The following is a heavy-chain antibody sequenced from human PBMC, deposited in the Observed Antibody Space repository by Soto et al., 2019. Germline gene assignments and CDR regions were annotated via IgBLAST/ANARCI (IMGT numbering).Heavy chain of an antibody. Sequence: SETLSLTCAVSGYFISSGHYWGWIRQPPGKGLEWIGYIYDSGTTYTYFNPSLKSRVTISVDTSKNQFSLKVRSVTAADSAVYYCARAGQWLFGQYYFDYWGQGTLVTVSS. CDR3: ARAGQWLFGQYYFDY. J-gene: IGHJ4*02. CDR1: GYFISSGHY. D-gene: IGHD6-19*01. V-gene: IGHV4-38-2*01. CDR2: IYDSGTTYT.